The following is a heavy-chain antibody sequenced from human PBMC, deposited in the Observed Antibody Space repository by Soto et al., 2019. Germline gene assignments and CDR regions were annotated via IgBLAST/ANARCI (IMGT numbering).Heavy chain of an antibody. CDR2: ISYDGSNK. D-gene: IGHD2-15*01. J-gene: IGHJ1*01. Sequence: GGSLRLSCAASGFTFSSYGMHWVRQAPGKGLEWVAVISYDGSNKYYADSVKGRFTISRDNSKNTLYLQMNSLRAEDTAVYYCASGRCSGGSCYSEYFQHWGQGTLVTVSS. CDR1: GFTFSSYG. CDR3: ASGRCSGGSCYSEYFQH. V-gene: IGHV3-30*03.